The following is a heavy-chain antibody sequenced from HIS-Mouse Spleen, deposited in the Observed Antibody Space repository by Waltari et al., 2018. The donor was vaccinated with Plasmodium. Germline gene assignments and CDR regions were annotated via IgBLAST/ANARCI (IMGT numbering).Heavy chain of an antibody. CDR1: GFPFSSYA. CDR3: ARLGIPYVDTAMAVGY. V-gene: IGHV3-30*14. D-gene: IGHD5-18*01. J-gene: IGHJ4*02. Sequence: QVQLVESGGVVVQHGRSLRLSCAASGFPFSSYAMDWVRQAPGKGLEWVAVISYDGSNKYYADSVKGRFTISRDNSKNTLYLQMNSLRAEDTAVYYCARLGIPYVDTAMAVGYWGQGTLVTVSS. CDR2: ISYDGSNK.